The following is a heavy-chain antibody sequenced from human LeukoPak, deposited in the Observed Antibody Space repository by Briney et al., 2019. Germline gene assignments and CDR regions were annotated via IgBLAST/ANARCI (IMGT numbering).Heavy chain of an antibody. CDR2: IIPIFGTA. CDR1: GGTFSSYA. CDR3: AREVAHSSFYDY. D-gene: IGHD6-13*01. Sequence: SVKVSCKASGGTFSSYAISWVRQAPGQGLGWMGGIIPIFGTANYAQKFQGRVTITADKSASTAYMELSSLRSGDTAVYYCAREVAHSSFYDYWGQGTLVTVSS. V-gene: IGHV1-69*06. J-gene: IGHJ4*02.